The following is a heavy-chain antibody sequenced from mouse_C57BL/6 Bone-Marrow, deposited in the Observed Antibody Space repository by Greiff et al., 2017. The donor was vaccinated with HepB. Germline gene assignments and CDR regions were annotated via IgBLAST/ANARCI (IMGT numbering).Heavy chain of an antibody. J-gene: IGHJ3*01. Sequence: HVQLQQSGAELVRPGTSVKVSCKASGYAFTNYLIEWVKQRPGQGLKWIGVINPGSGGTNYNEKFKGKATLTADKSSSTAYMQLSSLTSEDSAVYFCARRDSSGYVPFAYWGQGTLVTVSA. CDR2: INPGSGGT. V-gene: IGHV1-54*01. D-gene: IGHD3-2*02. CDR1: GYAFTNYL. CDR3: ARRDSSGYVPFAY.